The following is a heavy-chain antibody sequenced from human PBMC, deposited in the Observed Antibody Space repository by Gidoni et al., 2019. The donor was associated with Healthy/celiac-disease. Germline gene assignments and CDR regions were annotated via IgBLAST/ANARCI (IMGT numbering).Heavy chain of an antibody. J-gene: IGHJ3*02. CDR3: ARGPPNYYYDSSGYYYPGDAFDI. D-gene: IGHD3-22*01. Sequence: EVQLVESGGGLVQPGGSLRLSCAASGFTFSSYSMTWVRQAPGKGLEWVSYISSSSSTIYYADSVKGRFTISRDNAKNSLYLQMNSLRAEDTAVYYCARGPPNYYYDSSGYYYPGDAFDIWGQGTMVTVSS. V-gene: IGHV3-48*01. CDR1: GFTFSSYS. CDR2: ISSSSSTI.